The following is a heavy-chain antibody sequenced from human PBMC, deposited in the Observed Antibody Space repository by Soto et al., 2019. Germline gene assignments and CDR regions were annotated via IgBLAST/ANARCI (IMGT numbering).Heavy chain of an antibody. CDR2: INSDGSST. CDR3: ARDAGWLQGIFQH. Sequence: EVQLVESGGGLVQPGGSLRLSCAASGFTFSSYWMHWVRQAPGKGLVWVSRINSDGSSTSYADSVKGRFTISRDNAKNTLYLHMNSLRAEDTAVYYCARDAGWLQGIFQHWGQGTLVTVSS. J-gene: IGHJ1*01. D-gene: IGHD5-12*01. CDR1: GFTFSSYW. V-gene: IGHV3-74*01.